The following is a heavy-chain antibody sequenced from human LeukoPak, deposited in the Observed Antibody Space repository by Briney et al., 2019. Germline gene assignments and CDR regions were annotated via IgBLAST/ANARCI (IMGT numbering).Heavy chain of an antibody. CDR3: ARDTITIVVVPAVPRSDYYYGMDV. J-gene: IGHJ6*02. V-gene: IGHV1-2*02. Sequence: ASVKVSCKASGYTFTGYYMHWVRQALGQGLEWMGWINPNSGGTNYAQKFQGRVTMTRDTSISTAYMELSRLRSDDTAVYYCARDTITIVVVPAVPRSDYYYGMDVWGQGTTVTVSS. CDR2: INPNSGGT. CDR1: GYTFTGYY. D-gene: IGHD2-2*01.